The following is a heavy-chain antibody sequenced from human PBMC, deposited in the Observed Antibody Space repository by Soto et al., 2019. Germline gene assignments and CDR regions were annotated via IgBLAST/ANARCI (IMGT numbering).Heavy chain of an antibody. Sequence: GGSLRLSCAASGFTFSSYAMSWVRQAPGKGLEWVSAISGSGGSTYYADSVKGRFTISRDNSKNTLYLQMNSLRAEDTAVYYCAKAPHDTRIATTFSYYMDVWGKGTTVTVSS. CDR3: AKAPHDTRIATTFSYYMDV. D-gene: IGHD3-9*01. J-gene: IGHJ6*03. CDR2: ISGSGGST. V-gene: IGHV3-23*01. CDR1: GFTFSSYA.